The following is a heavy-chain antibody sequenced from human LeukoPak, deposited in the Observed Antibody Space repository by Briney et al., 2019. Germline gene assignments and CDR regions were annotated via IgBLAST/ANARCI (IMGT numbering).Heavy chain of an antibody. J-gene: IGHJ4*02. Sequence: PTGRSLRLSRAASGFSFSRYGMHWVRQAPGKGLEWVAFIRYDGSDTYVADSLKGRLTVSRDNSKDSLYLQMNSLRTEDTAVYYCAKDLFGDYVWGTYRAMGKWGQGTLVTVSS. CDR2: IRYDGSDT. D-gene: IGHD3-16*02. CDR3: AKDLFGDYVWGTYRAMGK. CDR1: GFSFSRYG. V-gene: IGHV3-30*02.